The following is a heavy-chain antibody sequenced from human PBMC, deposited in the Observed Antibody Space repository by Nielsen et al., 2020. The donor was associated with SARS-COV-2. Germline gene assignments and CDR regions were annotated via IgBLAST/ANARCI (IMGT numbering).Heavy chain of an antibody. D-gene: IGHD6-13*01. CDR3: AKFRSWFYFDS. CDR2: IWYDGSNT. V-gene: IGHV3-33*06. CDR1: GFIFGTYG. Sequence: GGSLRLSCAASGFIFGTYGMHWVRQAPGKGLEWVGNIWYDGSNTNYADSVKGRFTISRDNSKNTLYLQMNGLRADDTAVYYCAKFRSWFYFDSWGQGTLVTVSS. J-gene: IGHJ4*02.